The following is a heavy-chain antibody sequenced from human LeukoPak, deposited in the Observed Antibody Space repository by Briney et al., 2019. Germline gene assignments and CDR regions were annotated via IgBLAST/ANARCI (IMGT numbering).Heavy chain of an antibody. CDR1: GGTFSSYA. J-gene: IGHJ3*02. Sequence: GASVKVSCKASGGTFSSYAISWVRQAPGQGLEWMGGIIPIFGTANYAQKFQGRVTITADESTSTAYMELSSLRSEDTAVYYCARGPPVVISDAFDIWGQGTMVTVSS. D-gene: IGHD3-22*01. CDR2: IIPIFGTA. V-gene: IGHV1-69*13. CDR3: ARGPPVVISDAFDI.